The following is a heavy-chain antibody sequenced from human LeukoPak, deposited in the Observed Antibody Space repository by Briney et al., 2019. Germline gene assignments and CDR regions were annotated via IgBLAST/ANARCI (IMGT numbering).Heavy chain of an antibody. D-gene: IGHD3-10*01. V-gene: IGHV1-2*02. CDR3: ARDSGYYYGSGSYPPYYMDV. CDR1: GYTFTVYY. J-gene: IGHJ6*03. CDR2: INPNSGGT. Sequence: ASVRVSYKASGYTFTVYYMHWVRQAPGQGGEWMGWINPNSGGTNYAQKFQGSVTMTRDTSISTAYMELSRLRSDDTAVYYCARDSGYYYGSGSYPPYYMDVWGKGTTVTVSS.